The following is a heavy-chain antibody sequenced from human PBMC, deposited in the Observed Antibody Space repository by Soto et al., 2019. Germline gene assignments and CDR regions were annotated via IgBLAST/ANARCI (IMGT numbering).Heavy chain of an antibody. CDR3: ARHYGSGSYLGSSFDY. CDR2: ISAYNGNT. CDR1: VYTFTSYG. Sequence: ASVKVSCKSSVYTFTSYGSSWVRQAPGQGLEWMGWISAYNGNTNYAQKLQGRVTMTTDTSTSTAYMELRSLRSDDTAVYYCARHYGSGSYLGSSFDYWGPGTLVTFSS. V-gene: IGHV1-18*01. J-gene: IGHJ4*02. D-gene: IGHD3-10*01.